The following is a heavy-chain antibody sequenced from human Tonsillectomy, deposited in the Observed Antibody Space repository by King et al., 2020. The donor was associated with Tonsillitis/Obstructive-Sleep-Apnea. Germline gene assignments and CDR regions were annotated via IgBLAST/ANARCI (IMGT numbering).Heavy chain of an antibody. D-gene: IGHD6-19*01. CDR1: GFTFRNAC. Sequence: VQLVESGGGLVKPGGSLILSCAASGFTFRNACMSWVRQAPGKGLEWVGRINSKTDGGTTDYAAPVKGRFTISRDDSKNTLYLQMNSLKTEDTAVYYCTTGYSSGWYIGYFQHWGQGTLVTVSS. J-gene: IGHJ1*01. CDR3: TTGYSSGWYIGYFQH. V-gene: IGHV3-15*01. CDR2: INSKTDGGTT.